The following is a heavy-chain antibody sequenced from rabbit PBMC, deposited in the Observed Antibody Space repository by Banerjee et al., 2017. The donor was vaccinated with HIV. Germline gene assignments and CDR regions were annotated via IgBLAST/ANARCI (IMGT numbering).Heavy chain of an antibody. Sequence: QSLEESGGDLVKPGTSLTLTCTASGFDFSSSYYMCWVRQAPGKGLEWIACIYAGSSGSTYYASWAKGRFTISSHNAQNTLYLQLNSLTAADTATYFCARNYDLWGQGTLVTV. CDR2: IYAGSSGST. V-gene: IGHV1S40*01. CDR3: ARNYDL. J-gene: IGHJ4*01. D-gene: IGHD2-1*01. CDR1: GFDFSSSYY.